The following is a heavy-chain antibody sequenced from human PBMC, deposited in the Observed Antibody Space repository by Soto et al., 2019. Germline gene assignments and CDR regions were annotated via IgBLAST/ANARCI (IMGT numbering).Heavy chain of an antibody. J-gene: IGHJ6*02. D-gene: IGHD4-4*01. CDR1: GYTFTDYW. CDR2: IYPGDSDT. CDR3: ARPISNFRSYYYATDV. V-gene: IGHV5-51*01. Sequence: GESLKISCKGSGYTFTDYWIGWVRQLPGKGLEWMGIIYPGDSDTRYSPSFQGHVTITVDKSTSTAYLQWNTLKASATAMYYCARPISNFRSYYYATDVSGQGTTVTVSS.